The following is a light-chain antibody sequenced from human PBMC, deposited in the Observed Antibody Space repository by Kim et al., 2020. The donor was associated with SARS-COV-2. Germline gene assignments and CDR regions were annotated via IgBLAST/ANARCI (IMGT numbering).Light chain of an antibody. CDR1: SLRIYY. CDR2: GKN. Sequence: ALGPTARITCQGDSLRIYYATWYRPKPGQAPILVIYGKNNRPSGIPDRFSGSSSGNTASLTITGTQAGDEADYYCNSRDSNDNVVFGGGTQLTVL. J-gene: IGLJ2*01. CDR3: NSRDSNDNVV. V-gene: IGLV3-19*01.